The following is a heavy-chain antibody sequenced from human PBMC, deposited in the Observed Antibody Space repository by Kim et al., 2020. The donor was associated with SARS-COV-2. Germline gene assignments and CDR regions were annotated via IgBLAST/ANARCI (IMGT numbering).Heavy chain of an antibody. Sequence: SETLSLTCTVSGGSISSGSYYWSWIRQPAGKGLEWIGRIYTSGSTNYNPSLKSRVTISVDTSKNQFSLKLSSVTAADTAVYYCARATREFSGYYSFFDYWGQGTLVTVSS. V-gene: IGHV4-61*02. J-gene: IGHJ4*02. CDR1: GGSISSGSYY. CDR3: ARATREFSGYYSFFDY. D-gene: IGHD3-22*01. CDR2: IYTSGST.